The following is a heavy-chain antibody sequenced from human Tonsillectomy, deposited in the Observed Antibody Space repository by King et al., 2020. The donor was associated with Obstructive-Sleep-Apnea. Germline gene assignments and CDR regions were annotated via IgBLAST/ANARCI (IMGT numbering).Heavy chain of an antibody. J-gene: IGHJ4*02. CDR2: IYYSGTT. D-gene: IGHD3-22*01. V-gene: IGHV4-59*08. CDR1: GGSISTYY. Sequence: VQLQESGPGLVKPSETLSLTCTVSGGSISTYYWSWIRQPPGKGLEWIGYIYYSGTTNYNPSLKSRVTMSVDTSKNQFSLNLGSVTAADTAVYYCARGGYYYFDYWGQGTLATVSS. CDR3: ARGGYYYFDY.